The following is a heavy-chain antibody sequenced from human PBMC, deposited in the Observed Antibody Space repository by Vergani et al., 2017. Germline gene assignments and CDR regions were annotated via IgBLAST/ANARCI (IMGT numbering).Heavy chain of an antibody. J-gene: IGHJ4*02. CDR2: IYYSGST. Sequence: QVQLQESGPGLVKPSETLSLTCTVSGGSVSSGSYYWSWIRQPAGKGLEWIGYIYYSGSTNYNPSLKSRVTISVDTSKNQFSLKLSSVTAADTAVYYCARTAGYCTNGVCWANPNFDYWGQGTLVTVSS. D-gene: IGHD2-8*01. V-gene: IGHV4-61*10. CDR3: ARTAGYCTNGVCWANPNFDY. CDR1: GGSVSSGSYY.